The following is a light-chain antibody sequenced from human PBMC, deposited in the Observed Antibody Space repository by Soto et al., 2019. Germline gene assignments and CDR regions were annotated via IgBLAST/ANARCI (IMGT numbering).Light chain of an antibody. CDR3: QQRIDWPLT. CDR2: DAS. V-gene: IGKV3-11*01. J-gene: IGKJ4*01. CDR1: QSVSSY. Sequence: EIVLTQSPATLSLSPGERVTLSCRASQSVSSYFAWYQQKPGQAPRLLIYDASTRAAGIPPRFSGSGYGTDFTLTISSLEPDDFAVYYCQQRIDWPLTFGGGTKVEIK.